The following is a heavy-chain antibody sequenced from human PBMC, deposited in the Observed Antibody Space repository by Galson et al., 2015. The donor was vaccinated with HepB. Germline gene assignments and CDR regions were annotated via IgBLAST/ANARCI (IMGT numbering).Heavy chain of an antibody. CDR3: AGSSLTIFGGVMNWYFDL. D-gene: IGHD3-3*01. CDR1: GYSFTNYW. J-gene: IGHJ2*01. Sequence: QSGAEVKKPGASLKISCKGSGYSFTNYWIAWVRQMPGKGLEWMGIIYPGDSHTRYSPSFQGQVTISADKSISTAYLQWSSLKASDTAMYYCAGSSLTIFGGVMNWYFDLWGRGTLVTVSS. V-gene: IGHV5-51*01. CDR2: IYPGDSHT.